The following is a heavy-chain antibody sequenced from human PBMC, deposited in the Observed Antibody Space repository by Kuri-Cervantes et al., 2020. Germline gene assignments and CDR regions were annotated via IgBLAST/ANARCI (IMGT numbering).Heavy chain of an antibody. CDR1: GFTFSSYG. CDR2: IWYDGSNK. V-gene: IGHV3-33*01. CDR3: ARESTVGATTSFDY. J-gene: IGHJ4*02. Sequence: GGSLRLSCAASGFTFSSYGMHWVRQTPGKGLEWVAVIWYDGSNKYYADSVKGRFTISRDNSKNTLYLQMNSLRAEDTAVYYCARESTVGATTSFDYWGQGTLVTVSS. D-gene: IGHD1-26*01.